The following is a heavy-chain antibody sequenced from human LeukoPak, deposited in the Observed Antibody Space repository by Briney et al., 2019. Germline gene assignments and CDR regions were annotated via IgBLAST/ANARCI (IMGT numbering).Heavy chain of an antibody. CDR1: GGSISSYY. CDR3: ARGLASGYPPIPFDY. D-gene: IGHD3-3*01. J-gene: IGHJ4*02. Sequence: SETLSLTCTVSGGSISSYYWSWIRQPPGKGLEYIGYIYYSGYTNYNPSLKSRVTISVDTSKIQFSLNLSSVTAADTAIYYCARGLASGYPPIPFDYWGQGTQVTVSS. V-gene: IGHV4-59*12. CDR2: IYYSGYT.